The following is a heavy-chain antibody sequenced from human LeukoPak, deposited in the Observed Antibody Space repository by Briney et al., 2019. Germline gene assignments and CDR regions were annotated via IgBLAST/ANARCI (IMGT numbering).Heavy chain of an antibody. Sequence: SETLSLTCTVSGGSISSSSYYWGWIRQPPGKGLEWIGSIYYSGSTYYNPSLKSRVTISVDTSKNQFSLKLSSVTAADTAVYYCVRRGIAAAGAFDYWGQGTLVTVSS. CDR2: IYYSGST. CDR3: VRRGIAAAGAFDY. V-gene: IGHV4-39*01. D-gene: IGHD6-13*01. CDR1: GGSISSSSYY. J-gene: IGHJ4*02.